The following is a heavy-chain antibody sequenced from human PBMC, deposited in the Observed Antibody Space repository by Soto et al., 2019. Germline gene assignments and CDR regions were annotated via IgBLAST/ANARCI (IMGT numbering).Heavy chain of an antibody. V-gene: IGHV1-69*01. CDR1: GGLFSSYP. Sequence: QEQLVQSGAEVKKPGSSVKVSCKASGGLFSSYPISWVRQVPGQGLEWMGGIIPVFQTAYYTQRFQGRVTITADDSTNTASMELRSLRSEHPAISYCARGGSGYTWFNEYWGQGTLVTVSS. CDR2: IIPVFQTA. J-gene: IGHJ4*02. CDR3: ARGGSGYTWFNEY. D-gene: IGHD3-22*01.